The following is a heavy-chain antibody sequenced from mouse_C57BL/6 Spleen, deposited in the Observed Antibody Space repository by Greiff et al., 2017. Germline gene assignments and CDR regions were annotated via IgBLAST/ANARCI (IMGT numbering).Heavy chain of an antibody. CDR3: SGSSDYDEFAC. J-gene: IGHJ3*01. CDR1: GYTFTDYN. V-gene: IGHV1-22*01. Sequence: EVQLQQSGPELVKPGASVKLSCKASGYTFTDYNMHWVKQSHGKSLEWIGYINPNNGDTSYNQKFKGKVTLTVNKSSITAYMELRSLTSEDSAVYCCSGSSDYDEFACWGQGTLVTAAA. CDR2: INPNNGDT. D-gene: IGHD2-4*01.